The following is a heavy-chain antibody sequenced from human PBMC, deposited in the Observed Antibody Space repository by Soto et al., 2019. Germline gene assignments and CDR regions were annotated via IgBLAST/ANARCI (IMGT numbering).Heavy chain of an antibody. D-gene: IGHD1-26*01. J-gene: IGHJ4*02. CDR3: AKEGDASGHIDH. Sequence: GGSLRLSCAASGFTFSSYGMHWVRQAPGKGLEWVAVVSYDGSKKYFGDSVTGRFTSSRDNSKNTLYLQMNSLRVEDTAVYYCAKEGDASGHIDHWGQGTLVTVSS. V-gene: IGHV3-30*18. CDR2: VSYDGSKK. CDR1: GFTFSSYG.